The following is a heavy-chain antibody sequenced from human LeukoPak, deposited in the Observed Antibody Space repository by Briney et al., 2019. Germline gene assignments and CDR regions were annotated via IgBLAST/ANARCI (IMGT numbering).Heavy chain of an antibody. V-gene: IGHV3-21*01. CDR3: ARVGAVAGTRPVDY. J-gene: IGHJ4*02. D-gene: IGHD6-19*01. CDR1: GFTFSSYS. CDR2: ISSSSSYI. Sequence: PGGSLRLSCAASGFTFSSYSMNWVRQAPGKGLEWVSSISSSSSYIYYADSVKGRFTISRDNAKNSLYLQMNSLRAEDTAVYYCARVGAVAGTRPVDYWGQGTLVTVSS.